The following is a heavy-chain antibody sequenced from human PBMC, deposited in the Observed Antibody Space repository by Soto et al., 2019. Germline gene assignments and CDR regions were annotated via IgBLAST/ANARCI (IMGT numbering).Heavy chain of an antibody. V-gene: IGHV3-15*01. J-gene: IGHJ3*02. CDR3: TTDGGSSSWYYAFDI. CDR1: GFTFSNAW. Sequence: GGSLRLSCAASGFTFSNAWMSWVRQAPGKGLEWVGRIKSKTDGGTTDYAAPVKGRFTISRDDSKNTLYLQMNSLKTEDTAVYYCTTDGGSSSWYYAFDIWGQGTMVTVSS. D-gene: IGHD6-13*01. CDR2: IKSKTDGGTT.